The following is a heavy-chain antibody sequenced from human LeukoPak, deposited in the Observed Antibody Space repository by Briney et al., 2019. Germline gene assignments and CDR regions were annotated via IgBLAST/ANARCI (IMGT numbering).Heavy chain of an antibody. Sequence: SETLSLTCTVSGGSISSYYWNWIRQPPGKGLEWIGYIYYSGSTNYNPSLKSRVTISVDTSKNQFSLKLSSVTAADTAVYCCARSGGGYSYGYGRQFQHWGQGTLVTVSS. CDR2: IYYSGST. CDR3: ARSGGGYSYGYGRQFQH. CDR1: GGSISSYY. V-gene: IGHV4-59*12. D-gene: IGHD5-18*01. J-gene: IGHJ1*01.